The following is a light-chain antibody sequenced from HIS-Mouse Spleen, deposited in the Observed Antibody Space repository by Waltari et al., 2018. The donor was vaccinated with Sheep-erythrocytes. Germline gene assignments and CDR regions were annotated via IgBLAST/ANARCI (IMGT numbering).Light chain of an antibody. CDR1: SRDVGSYNL. J-gene: IGLJ3*02. CDR3: CSYAGSSTPWV. V-gene: IGLV2-23*01. Sequence: QSALTQPASVSGSPGQSITISCTGTSRDVGSYNLVSWYQQHPGKAPKLMIYEGSKRPSGVSTRFSGSTSGNTASLTISGLQAEDEADYYCCSYAGSSTPWVFGGGTKLTVL. CDR2: EGS.